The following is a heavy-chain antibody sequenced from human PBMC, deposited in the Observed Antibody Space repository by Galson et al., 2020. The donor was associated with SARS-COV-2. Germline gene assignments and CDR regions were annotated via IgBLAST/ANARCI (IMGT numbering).Heavy chain of an antibody. CDR2: ISSSSSYI. V-gene: IGHV3-21*01. J-gene: IGHJ4*02. CDR3: ARNLMGVVIPDY. D-gene: IGHD3-3*01. Sequence: GESLKISCAASGFTFSSYSMNWVRQAPGKGLEWVSSISSSSSYIYYADSVKGRFTISRDNAKNSLYLQMNSLRAEDTAVYYCARNLMGVVIPDYWGQGTLVTVSS. CDR1: GFTFSSYS.